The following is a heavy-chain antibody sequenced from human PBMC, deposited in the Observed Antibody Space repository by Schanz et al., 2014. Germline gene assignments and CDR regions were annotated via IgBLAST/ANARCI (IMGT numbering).Heavy chain of an antibody. V-gene: IGHV3-66*01. J-gene: IGHJ4*02. D-gene: IGHD3-22*01. CDR2: IYSGGST. CDR1: GFTFGAYT. CDR3: ARYYETSYYPLYYCDY. Sequence: EVQLVESGGGLVKPGGSLRLSCVTSGFTFGAYTMNWVRQAPGKGLEWVSVIYSGGSTYYADSVKGRFTISRDNSKNTLYLQMNSLRAEDTAVYYCARYYETSYYPLYYCDYWGQGTLVTVSS.